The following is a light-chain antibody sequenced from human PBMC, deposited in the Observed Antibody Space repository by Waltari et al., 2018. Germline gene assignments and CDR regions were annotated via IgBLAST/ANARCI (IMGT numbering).Light chain of an antibody. CDR1: QGIAAS. CDR2: SAS. V-gene: IGKV1-9*01. CDR3: LKLFGFPRT. Sequence: IQLTQSPSSLSASVGDRVTITCRASQGIAASLACFQQEPGTAPKLLIHSASTLQSDVPSRFSGSGAGADYTLTISSLQREDFVTYDCLKLFGFPRTFGQGTKLEIK. J-gene: IGKJ2*01.